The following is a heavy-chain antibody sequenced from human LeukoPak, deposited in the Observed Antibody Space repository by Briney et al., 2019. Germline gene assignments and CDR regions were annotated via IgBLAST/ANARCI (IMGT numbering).Heavy chain of an antibody. J-gene: IGHJ3*02. Sequence: ASVKVSRKSSGYTFTSYDINWVRQATGQGLAWVGWMNPNSGNTGYAQKFQGRVTMTRNTSISTAYMELSSLRSEDTAVYYCARARCGSGSWDCAFDIWGQGTMVTVSS. V-gene: IGHV1-8*01. CDR3: ARARCGSGSWDCAFDI. CDR2: MNPNSGNT. CDR1: GYTFTSYD. D-gene: IGHD3-22*01.